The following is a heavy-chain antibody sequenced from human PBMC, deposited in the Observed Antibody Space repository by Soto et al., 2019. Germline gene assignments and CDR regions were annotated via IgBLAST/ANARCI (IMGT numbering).Heavy chain of an antibody. D-gene: IGHD3-22*01. CDR3: ARHDTAYYYYYMDV. Sequence: SETLSLTCTVSGGFLIDGDYCWSLIRQNPGKGLEWIGYIYHSGKTYYNPSLKSRVTISVDTSKNQFSLKLSSVTAADTAVYYCARHDTAYYYYYMDVWGKGTTVTVSS. CDR1: GGFLIDGDYC. V-gene: IGHV4-30-4*08. J-gene: IGHJ6*03. CDR2: IYHSGKT.